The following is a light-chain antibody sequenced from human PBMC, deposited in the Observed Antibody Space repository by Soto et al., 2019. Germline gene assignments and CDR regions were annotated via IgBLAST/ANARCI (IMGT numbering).Light chain of an antibody. Sequence: EIVXPQSPVTLSLRPGLRDIRPCRARKSVGSNYLAWYKHKHAKATXLXXXGASTRDTGIQPRISGSGSGKAFTLTISRRQHEDFGGYYCQQPRQGHPWTLGEGTKV. V-gene: IGKV3D-20*02. CDR3: QQPRQGHPWT. CDR2: GAS. J-gene: IGKJ1*01. CDR1: KSVGSNY.